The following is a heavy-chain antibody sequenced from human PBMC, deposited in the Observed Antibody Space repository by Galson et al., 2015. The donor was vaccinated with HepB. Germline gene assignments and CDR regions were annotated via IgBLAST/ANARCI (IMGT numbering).Heavy chain of an antibody. CDR2: ISGSGGST. V-gene: IGHV3-23*01. J-gene: IGHJ3*02. D-gene: IGHD3-3*01. CDR1: GFTFSSYA. CDR3: AKGLTGLTIFGVVKSRLDPFDI. Sequence: SLRLSCAASGFTFSSYAMSWVRQAPGKGLEWVSDISGSGGSTYYADSVKGRFTISRDNSKNTLYLQMNSLRAEDTAVYYCAKGLTGLTIFGVVKSRLDPFDIWGQGTMVTVSS.